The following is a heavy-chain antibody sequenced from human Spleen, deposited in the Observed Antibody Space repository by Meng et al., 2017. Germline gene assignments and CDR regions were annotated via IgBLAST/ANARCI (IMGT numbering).Heavy chain of an antibody. Sequence: QVQLQESGPGLVKTSQNLSLTLTVLGGSISGGDYYWSWIRQPPGKGLEWIGYIHFSGSTYYNPYLISRITISVDMSRNQFSLRLTSVTSSDMAVYYCARVNSDCGGVMCYKGWFDPWGQGTLVTVSS. J-gene: IGHJ5*02. V-gene: IGHV4-30-4*01. CDR1: GGSISGGDYY. CDR3: ARVNSDCGGVMCYKGWFDP. CDR2: IHFSGST. D-gene: IGHD2-21*01.